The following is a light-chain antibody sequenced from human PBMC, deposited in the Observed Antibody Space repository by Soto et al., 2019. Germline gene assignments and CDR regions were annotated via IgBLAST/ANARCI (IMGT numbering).Light chain of an antibody. CDR2: GNS. J-gene: IGLJ3*02. CDR3: QSYDSSLSGWV. Sequence: QSVLTQPPSVSGAPGQRDTISCTGSSSNIGAGYDVHWYQQLPGTAPKLLIYGNSNRPSGVPDRLSGSKSGTSASLAITGLQAEDEADYDCQSYDSSLSGWVFGGGTKLTVL. CDR1: SSNIGAGYD. V-gene: IGLV1-40*01.